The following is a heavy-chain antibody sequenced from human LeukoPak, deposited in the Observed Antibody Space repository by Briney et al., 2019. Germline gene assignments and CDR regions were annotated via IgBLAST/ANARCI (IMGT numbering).Heavy chain of an antibody. D-gene: IGHD4-17*01. CDR1: GGSICSYY. Sequence: PSETLSLTCTVSGGSICSYYWSWIRQPAGKGLEWIGRIYTSGSTNYNPSLKSRVTMSVDTSKNQFSLKLSSVTAADTAVYYCAKGMSPLYGDYSHPFDIWGQGTMVTVSS. CDR2: IYTSGST. CDR3: AKGMSPLYGDYSHPFDI. V-gene: IGHV4-4*07. J-gene: IGHJ3*02.